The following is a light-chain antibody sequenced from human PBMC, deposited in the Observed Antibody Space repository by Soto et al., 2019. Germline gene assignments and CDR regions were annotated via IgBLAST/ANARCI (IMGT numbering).Light chain of an antibody. V-gene: IGLV4-60*02. J-gene: IGLJ3*02. CDR1: SGHSSYI. CDR2: LEGSGSY. CDR3: ETWDSNIHWV. Sequence: QSVLTQSSSASASLGSSVKLTCTLSSGHSSYIIAWHQQQPGKAPRYLMKLEGSGSYNKGSGVPDRFSGSSSGADRYLTISNLQFEDEADYYCETWDSNIHWVFGGGTKPTVL.